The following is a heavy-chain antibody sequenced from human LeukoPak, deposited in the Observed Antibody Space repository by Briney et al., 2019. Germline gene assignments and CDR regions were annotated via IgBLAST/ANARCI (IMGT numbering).Heavy chain of an antibody. J-gene: IGHJ5*02. D-gene: IGHD2-15*01. CDR2: IYTSGSI. CDR1: GGSISSYY. Sequence: SETLSLTCTVSGGSISSYYWSWIRQPAGEGLEWIGRIYTSGSINYNPSLKSRVTMSVDTSKNQFSLKLSSVTAADTAVYYCARVGCSGGSCWFDPWGQGTLVTVSS. CDR3: ARVGCSGGSCWFDP. V-gene: IGHV4-4*07.